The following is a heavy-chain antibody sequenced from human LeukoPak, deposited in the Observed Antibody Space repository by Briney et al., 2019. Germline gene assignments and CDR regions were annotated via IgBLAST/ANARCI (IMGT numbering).Heavy chain of an antibody. V-gene: IGHV3-30*18. CDR3: AKDSANYVWGSHGGDFDY. CDR2: ISYDGSNK. Sequence: GGSLRLSCAASGFTFSSYGMHWVRQAPGKGLEWVAVISYDGSNKYYADSVKGRFTISRDNSKNTLYLQMNSLRAEDTAVYYCAKDSANYVWGSHGGDFDYWGQGTLVTVSS. CDR1: GFTFSSYG. D-gene: IGHD3-16*01. J-gene: IGHJ4*02.